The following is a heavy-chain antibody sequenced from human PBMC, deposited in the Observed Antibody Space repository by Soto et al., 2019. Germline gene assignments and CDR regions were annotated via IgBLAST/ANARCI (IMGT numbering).Heavy chain of an antibody. J-gene: IGHJ6*02. CDR1: GGTFSSYA. CDR2: IIPIFGTA. D-gene: IGHD5-12*01. V-gene: IGHV1-69*05. CDR3: ATHPMATLTYYCGMDV. Sequence: QVQLVQSGAEVKKPGSSVKVSCKASGGTFSSYAISWVRQAPGQGLEWMGGIIPIFGTANYAQKFQGRVTITPDESKRTPYMELSSLRSEDTAVYYSATHPMATLTYYCGMDVWGQGTTVTVSS.